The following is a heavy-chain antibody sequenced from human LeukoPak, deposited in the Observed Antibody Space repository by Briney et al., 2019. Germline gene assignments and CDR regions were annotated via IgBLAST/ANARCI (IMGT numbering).Heavy chain of an antibody. CDR1: GYTFTSYG. Sequence: ASVKVSCKASGYTFTSYGISWVRQAPGQGLEWMGWIGAYNGNTNYAQKLQGRVTMTTDTSTSTAYMELRSLRSDDTAVYYCARETPILGYCSSTSCAIDYWGQGTLVTVSS. CDR3: ARETPILGYCSSTSCAIDY. J-gene: IGHJ4*02. CDR2: IGAYNGNT. D-gene: IGHD2-2*01. V-gene: IGHV1-18*01.